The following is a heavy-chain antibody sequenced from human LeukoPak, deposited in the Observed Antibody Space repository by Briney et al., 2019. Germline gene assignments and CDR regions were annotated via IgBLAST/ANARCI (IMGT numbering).Heavy chain of an antibody. Sequence: GGSLRLSCAASTFTFSSYGMHWVRQAPGKGLEWVAIIWFDGSKRYYADSVKGRFTISRDNSKNTLYLQINSLRAEDTAVYYCARGDSGWWFDPWGQGTLVTVSS. J-gene: IGHJ5*02. V-gene: IGHV3-33*01. CDR1: TFTFSSYG. D-gene: IGHD1-1*01. CDR3: ARGDSGWWFDP. CDR2: IWFDGSKR.